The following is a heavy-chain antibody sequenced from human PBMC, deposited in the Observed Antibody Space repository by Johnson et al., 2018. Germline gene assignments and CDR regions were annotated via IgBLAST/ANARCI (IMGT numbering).Heavy chain of an antibody. J-gene: IGHJ3*02. V-gene: IGHV3-11*01. Sequence: QVELVQSGGGLVKPGGSLRLSCAASGFTFSDYYMSWIRQAPGRGLEWVSYISGSDNTIYYADSVKSRFTISRDNANNSLYLQMNSLRAEDTPVYCWARARWDPVIVVDHDAFDIWGQGTMVSVSS. CDR2: ISGSDNTI. D-gene: IGHD2-15*01. CDR1: GFTFSDYY. CDR3: ARARWDPVIVVDHDAFDI.